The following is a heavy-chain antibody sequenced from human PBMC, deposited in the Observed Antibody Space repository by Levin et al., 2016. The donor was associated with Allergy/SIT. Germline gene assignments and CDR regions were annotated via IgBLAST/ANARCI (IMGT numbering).Heavy chain of an antibody. Sequence: LRLSCAVSGGSISSGGYSWSWIRQPPGKGLEWIGYIYHSGSTYYNPSLKSRVTISVDRSKNQFSLKLSSVTAADTAVYYCARVKPLLFQYYYDSSGYGAFDIWGQGTMVTVSS. J-gene: IGHJ3*02. V-gene: IGHV4-30-2*01. D-gene: IGHD3-22*01. CDR3: ARVKPLLFQYYYDSSGYGAFDI. CDR1: GGSISSGGYS. CDR2: IYHSGST.